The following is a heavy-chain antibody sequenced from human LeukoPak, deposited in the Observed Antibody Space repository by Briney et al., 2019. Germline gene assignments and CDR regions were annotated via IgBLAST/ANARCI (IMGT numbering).Heavy chain of an antibody. D-gene: IGHD3-10*01. Sequence: GRSLRLSCAASGFTFSSYGMHWVRQAPGKGLEWVAVIWYDGSNKYYADSVKGRFTISRDNSKNTLYLQMNSLRAEDTAVYYCARGRGLTYYMDVWGKGTTDTVSS. CDR1: GFTFSSYG. V-gene: IGHV3-33*01. CDR2: IWYDGSNK. J-gene: IGHJ6*03. CDR3: ARGRGLTYYMDV.